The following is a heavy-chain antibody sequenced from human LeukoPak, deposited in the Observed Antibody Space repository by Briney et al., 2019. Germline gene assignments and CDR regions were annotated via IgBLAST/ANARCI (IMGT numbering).Heavy chain of an antibody. Sequence: GASVKVSCKASGGTFSSYAISWVRRAPGQGLEWMGRIIPIFGTANYAQKFQGRVTITTDESTSTAYMELSSLRSEDSAVYYCARHTIIRGYMDVWGKGTTVTVSS. J-gene: IGHJ6*03. CDR1: GGTFSSYA. D-gene: IGHD2/OR15-2a*01. CDR2: IIPIFGTA. V-gene: IGHV1-69*05. CDR3: ARHTIIRGYMDV.